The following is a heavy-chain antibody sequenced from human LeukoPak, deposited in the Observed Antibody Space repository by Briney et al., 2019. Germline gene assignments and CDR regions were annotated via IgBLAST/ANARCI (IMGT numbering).Heavy chain of an antibody. J-gene: IGHJ4*02. CDR2: ISDGGGFT. D-gene: IGHD3-3*01. Sequence: GGSLRLSCAASGFTVSSNYMSWVRQAPGMGLEWVAVISDGGGFTYYADSVKGRFTISRDNAQNSLYPQMNSLRAEDTAVYYCARVSYYDFWSGYWRYFDYWGQGTLVTVSS. V-gene: IGHV3-53*01. CDR1: GFTVSSNY. CDR3: ARVSYYDFWSGYWRYFDY.